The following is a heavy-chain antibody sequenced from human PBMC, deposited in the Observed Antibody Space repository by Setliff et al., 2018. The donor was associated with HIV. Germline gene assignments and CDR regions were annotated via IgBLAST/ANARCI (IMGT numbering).Heavy chain of an antibody. CDR3: TNLWELGA. D-gene: IGHD3-16*01. V-gene: IGHV3-7*03. Sequence: PGESLKISCAASGFTFSNYWMDWVRQAPGKGLEWVATIKQDGSENYYMDSVKGRFTISRDNARTSLFLEMRSLRDEDTAVYLCTNLWELGAWGQGTLVTVSS. CDR1: GFTFSNYW. CDR2: IKQDGSEN. J-gene: IGHJ5*02.